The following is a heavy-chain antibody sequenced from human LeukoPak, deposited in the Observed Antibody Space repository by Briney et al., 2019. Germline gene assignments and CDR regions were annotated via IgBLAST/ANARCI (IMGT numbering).Heavy chain of an antibody. V-gene: IGHV1-8*01. CDR2: MNPNSGST. J-gene: IGHJ5*02. Sequence: GASVTVSCKASGYTFTSYDINWVRQATGQGLEWMGWMNPNSGSTGYVQKFQGRVTMTRNTSISTAYMELSSLRSEDTAVYYCARANYYDRNGVNWFDPWGQGTLVTVSS. CDR1: GYTFTSYD. CDR3: ARANYYDRNGVNWFDP. D-gene: IGHD3-22*01.